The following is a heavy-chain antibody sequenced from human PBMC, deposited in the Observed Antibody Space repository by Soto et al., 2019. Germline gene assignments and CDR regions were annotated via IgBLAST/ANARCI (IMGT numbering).Heavy chain of an antibody. D-gene: IGHD1-26*01. V-gene: IGHV3-30*18. J-gene: IGHJ4*02. CDR3: AKDGSHNFDY. Sequence: QVQLVESGGGVVQPGRSLRLSCAASGFTFSHYAMHWVRQAPGKGLEWVALMSDDGSNEYYADSVKGRFTISRDNSKNTLYLQMSSLRAEATAVYYCAKDGSHNFDYWGQGTLVTVSS. CDR1: GFTFSHYA. CDR2: MSDDGSNE.